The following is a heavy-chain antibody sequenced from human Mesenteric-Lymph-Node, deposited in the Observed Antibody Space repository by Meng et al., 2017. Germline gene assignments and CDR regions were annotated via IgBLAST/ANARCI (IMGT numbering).Heavy chain of an antibody. CDR3: ARDWESYYDY. V-gene: IGHV3-48*03. D-gene: IGHD3-16*01. CDR2: IGSSGTTI. Sequence: GESLKISCAASGFTFSRYEMNWVRQAPGKGLEWVAYIGSSGTTIYYADSVKGRFTISRDNAKNTLYLQMNSLRAEDTAVYYCARDWESYYDYWGQGTLVTVSS. J-gene: IGHJ4*02. CDR1: GFTFSRYE.